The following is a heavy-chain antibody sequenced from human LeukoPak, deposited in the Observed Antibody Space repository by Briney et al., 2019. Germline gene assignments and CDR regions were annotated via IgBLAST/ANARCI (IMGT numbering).Heavy chain of an antibody. CDR1: GGSFSGYY. D-gene: IGHD3-10*01. Sequence: SETLSLTCAVYGGSFSGYYWSWIRQPPGKGLEWIGEINHSGSTNYNPSLMSRVTISVDTSKSQFSLKLSSVTAADTAVYFCARQNYGSVPLRYWGQGTLVTVSS. J-gene: IGHJ4*02. CDR3: ARQNYGSVPLRY. CDR2: INHSGST. V-gene: IGHV4-34*01.